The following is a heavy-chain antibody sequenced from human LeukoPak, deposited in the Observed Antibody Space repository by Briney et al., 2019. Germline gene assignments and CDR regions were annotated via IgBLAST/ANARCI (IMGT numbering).Heavy chain of an antibody. Sequence: SETLSLTCTVSGGSISSYYWSWIRQPAGKGLEWIGGIYTSGSTNYNPSLKSRVTMSVDTPKNQFSLKLCAVSAARTAVYFTASAPPYYYYMDVWAKGTTVSVSS. CDR3: ASAPPYYYYMDV. V-gene: IGHV4-4*07. J-gene: IGHJ6*03. CDR1: GGSISSYY. CDR2: IYTSGST.